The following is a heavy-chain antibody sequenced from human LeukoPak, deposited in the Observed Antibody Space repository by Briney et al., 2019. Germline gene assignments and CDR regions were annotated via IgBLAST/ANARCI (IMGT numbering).Heavy chain of an antibody. Sequence: ASVKVSCKASGYTFTSYYMHWVRQAPGQGLEWMGIINPSGGSTSYAQKFQGRVTMTRDTSTSTVYMELSSLRSEDTAVYYCARGLDPDNYDILTGYYWWGQGTLVIVSS. CDR3: ARGLDPDNYDILTGYYW. J-gene: IGHJ4*02. CDR2: INPSGGST. V-gene: IGHV1-46*01. CDR1: GYTFTSYY. D-gene: IGHD3-9*01.